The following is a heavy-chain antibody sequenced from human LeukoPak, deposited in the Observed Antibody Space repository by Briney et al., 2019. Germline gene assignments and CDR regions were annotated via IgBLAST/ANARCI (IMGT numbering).Heavy chain of an antibody. V-gene: IGHV3-43*02. J-gene: IGHJ5*02. CDR2: ISGDGSRT. CDR1: GFTFDDYA. CDR3: AKDITPRWQKARYPWFAP. Sequence: GGSLRLSCAASGFTFDDYAMHWVRQAPGKGLEWVSLISGDGSRTYYADSVKGRFTIFRDNGKDSLYLQMNSLRTEATALYYCAKDITPRWQKARYPWFAPWGQATLVTVHS. D-gene: IGHD4-23*01.